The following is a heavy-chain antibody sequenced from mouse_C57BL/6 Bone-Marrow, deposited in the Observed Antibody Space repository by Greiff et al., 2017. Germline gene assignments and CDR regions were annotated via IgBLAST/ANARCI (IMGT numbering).Heavy chain of an antibody. Sequence: EVQLVESGGDLVKPGGSLKLSCAASGFTFSSYGMSWVRPTPDKRLEWVATISSGGSYTYYPDSVKGRFTISRDNAKNTLYLQMSSLKSEDTAMYYCARKLRYWYFDVWGTGTTVTVSS. D-gene: IGHD1-1*01. CDR3: ARKLRYWYFDV. CDR2: ISSGGSYT. V-gene: IGHV5-6*01. CDR1: GFTFSSYG. J-gene: IGHJ1*03.